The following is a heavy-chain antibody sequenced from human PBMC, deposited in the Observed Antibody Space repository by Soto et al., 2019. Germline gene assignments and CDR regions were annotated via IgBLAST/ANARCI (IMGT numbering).Heavy chain of an antibody. V-gene: IGHV3-48*02. CDR2: MSSSGSTI. CDR3: ARGNPSSMTVVFAPDLDY. Sequence: EVQLVAAGGGSVQPGGSLRLSCAASGFTFRSYSMNWVRQAPGKGLEWVSYMSSSGSTIYYADSVKGRFTISRANAKNSLELQLNLLRDEGTAVYYFARGNPSSMTVVFAPDLDYWGQGTLVTVSS. D-gene: IGHD3-22*01. J-gene: IGHJ4*02. CDR1: GFTFRSYS.